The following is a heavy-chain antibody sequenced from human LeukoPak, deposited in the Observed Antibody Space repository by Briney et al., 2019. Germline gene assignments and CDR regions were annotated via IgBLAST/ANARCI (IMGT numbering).Heavy chain of an antibody. V-gene: IGHV3-66*01. CDR1: GFTVSSNY. CDR3: ARGSRARYGMDV. CDR2: IYSGGST. D-gene: IGHD4/OR15-4a*01. Sequence: GGSLRLSCAASGFTVSSNYMSWVRQAPGKGLEWVSVIYSGGSTYYADSVKGRFTISRDNSKNTLYLQMNSLRAEDTAVYYCARGSRARYGMDVWGQGTTVTVSS. J-gene: IGHJ6*02.